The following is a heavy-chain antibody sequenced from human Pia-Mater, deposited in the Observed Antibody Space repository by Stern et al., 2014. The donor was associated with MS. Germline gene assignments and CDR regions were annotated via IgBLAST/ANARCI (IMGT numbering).Heavy chain of an antibody. CDR1: GYNFTKYA. CDR2: INPKTGNA. V-gene: IGHV7-4-1*02. CDR3: ARTLRFCNAAICFSPYYHAMDV. J-gene: IGHJ6*02. D-gene: IGHD2-15*01. Sequence: MQLVESGAELKKPGASARLSCKASGYNFTKYALSWVRQAPGQGLEWMGLINPKTGNATYAPGFKGRLVVSLDTSVNTTYIQITSLQSEDTAVYFCARTLRFCNAAICFSPYYHAMDVWGQGTAVIVSS.